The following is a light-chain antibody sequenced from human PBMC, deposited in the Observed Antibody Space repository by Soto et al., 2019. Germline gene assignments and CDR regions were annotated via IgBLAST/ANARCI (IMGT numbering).Light chain of an antibody. Sequence: EIVLTQSPGTLSLSPGEGATLSCRASESVSNYLAWYQQKPGQAPRLLIYGASTRATGIPDRFSGSGSGTDFTLTISRLEPEDFAVYYCQQYGRSPWTFGQGTKVDI. CDR2: GAS. V-gene: IGKV3-20*01. CDR1: ESVSNY. CDR3: QQYGRSPWT. J-gene: IGKJ1*01.